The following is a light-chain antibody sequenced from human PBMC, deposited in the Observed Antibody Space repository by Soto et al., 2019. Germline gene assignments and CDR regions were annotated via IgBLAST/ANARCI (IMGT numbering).Light chain of an antibody. CDR1: QSVASGH. CDR3: QQYGTAPIT. V-gene: IGKV3-20*01. J-gene: IGKJ5*01. CDR2: DAS. Sequence: VVTQSRGTLSLSRGESPSLSCRCSQSVASGHLAWYQQTPGQAPRLLVSDASSRATGIPDRFSGSASGTDFTLTISRLEPEDSAMYYCQQYGTAPITFGQGTRLEIK.